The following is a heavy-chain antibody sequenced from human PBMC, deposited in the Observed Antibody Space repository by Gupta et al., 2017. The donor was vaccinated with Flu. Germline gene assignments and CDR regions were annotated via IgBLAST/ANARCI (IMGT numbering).Heavy chain of an antibody. V-gene: IGHV3-30-3*01. D-gene: IGHD5-12*01. CDR3: ARGEGWLQPFDY. Sequence: VRQAPGKGLEWVAVISYDGSNKYYADSVKGRFTISRDNSKNTLYLQMNSLRAEDTAVYYCARGEGWLQPFDYWGQGTLVTVSS. CDR2: ISYDGSNK. J-gene: IGHJ4*02.